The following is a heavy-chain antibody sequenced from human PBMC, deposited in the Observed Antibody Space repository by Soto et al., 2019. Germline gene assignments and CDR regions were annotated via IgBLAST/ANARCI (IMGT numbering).Heavy chain of an antibody. CDR3: ARAYDYRDPRDALDT. CDR1: GGSFSGYY. V-gene: IGHV4-34*01. D-gene: IGHD4-17*01. J-gene: IGHJ3*02. Sequence: PPQTLSLTCAAYGGSFSGYYRNWIRQPPVKAQEWLRKNTHSGTTIYNPSLKSLVTISVGTPKNQVCLKLSSVTAAVTAVYYCARAYDYRDPRDALDTWGQGTMVTVSS. CDR2: NTHSGTT.